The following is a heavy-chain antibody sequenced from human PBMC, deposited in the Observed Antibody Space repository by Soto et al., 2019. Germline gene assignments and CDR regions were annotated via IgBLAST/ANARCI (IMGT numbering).Heavy chain of an antibody. Sequence: SETLSLTCTVSGGSISSGDYYWSWIRQPPGKGLEWIGYIYYSGSTYYNPSLKSRVTISVDTSKNQFSLKLSSVTAADTAVYYCATQGVAVAGTYYYYGMDVWGQGTTVTVSS. D-gene: IGHD6-19*01. J-gene: IGHJ6*02. CDR1: GGSISSGDYY. V-gene: IGHV4-30-4*01. CDR3: ATQGVAVAGTYYYYGMDV. CDR2: IYYSGST.